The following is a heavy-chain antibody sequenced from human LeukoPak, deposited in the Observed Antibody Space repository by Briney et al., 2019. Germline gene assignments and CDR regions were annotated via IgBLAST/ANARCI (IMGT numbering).Heavy chain of an antibody. CDR1: GFTFSAYT. CDR3: GREPAVYYNDAGYNDF. Sequence: PGGSLRLSCAASGFTFSAYTMYWVRQAPGKGLEYVAGINPNGYSTHYAESVKGRLIISRDNSKSTLDLQMGSLRPEDTAVYYCGREPAVYYNDAGYNDFWGQGILVSVST. V-gene: IGHV3-64*02. CDR2: INPNGYST. D-gene: IGHD3-9*01. J-gene: IGHJ4*02.